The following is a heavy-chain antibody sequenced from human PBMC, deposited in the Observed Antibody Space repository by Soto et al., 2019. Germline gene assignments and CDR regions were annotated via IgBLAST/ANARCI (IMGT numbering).Heavy chain of an antibody. D-gene: IGHD1-7*01. Sequence: KTSETLSLTCTVSGGSISSGGYYWSWIRQHPGKGLEWIGYIYYSGSTYYNPSLKSRVTISVDTSKNQFSLKLSSVTAADTAVYYCARDALGGWNYARWFDPWGQGTLVTVSS. CDR1: GGSISSGGYY. CDR2: IYYSGST. J-gene: IGHJ5*02. V-gene: IGHV4-31*03. CDR3: ARDALGGWNYARWFDP.